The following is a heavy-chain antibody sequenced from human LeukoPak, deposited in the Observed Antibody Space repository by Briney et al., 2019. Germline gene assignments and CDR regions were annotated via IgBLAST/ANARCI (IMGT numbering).Heavy chain of an antibody. CDR3: ARGVEPLAANTLAY. CDR1: GFTVITND. Sequence: GGSLSLSCAASGFTVITNDMAWVRQAPGKGLEWVSVLYSDGNTKYADSVQGRFTISRDNSKNTLYLEMNSLSPDDTAVYYCARGVEPLAANTLAYWGQGTLVTVSS. D-gene: IGHD1-14*01. CDR2: LYSDGNT. V-gene: IGHV3-53*01. J-gene: IGHJ4*02.